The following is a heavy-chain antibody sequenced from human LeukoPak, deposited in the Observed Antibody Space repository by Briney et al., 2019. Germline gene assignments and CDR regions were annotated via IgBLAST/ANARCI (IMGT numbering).Heavy chain of an antibody. CDR1: GFTFSSYE. J-gene: IGHJ4*02. CDR3: ARGSYCSGVSCYYGY. V-gene: IGHV3-48*03. Sequence: GGSLRLSCAASGFTFSSYEMNWVRQAPGKGPEWVSYISSSGSTKYYAGSVKGRFTISRDNAKNSLYLQVNSLRAEDTAVYYCARGSYCSGVSCYYGYWGQGTLVTVSS. D-gene: IGHD2-15*01. CDR2: ISSSGSTK.